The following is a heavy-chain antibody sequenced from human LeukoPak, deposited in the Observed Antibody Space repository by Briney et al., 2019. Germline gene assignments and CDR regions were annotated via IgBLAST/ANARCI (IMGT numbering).Heavy chain of an antibody. V-gene: IGHV4-59*12. CDR1: GGSISSYY. D-gene: IGHD1-1*01. CDR2: IYYSGST. J-gene: IGHJ4*02. CDR3: ARGLGTLPPGGY. Sequence: PSETLSLTCTVSGGSISSYYWSWIRQPPGKGLEWIGYIYYSGSTNYNPSLKSRVTISVDTPKNQFSLKLSSVTAADTAVYYCARGLGTLPPGGYWGQGTLVTVSS.